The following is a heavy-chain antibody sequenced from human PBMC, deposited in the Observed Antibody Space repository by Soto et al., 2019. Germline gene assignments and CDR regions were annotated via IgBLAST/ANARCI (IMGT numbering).Heavy chain of an antibody. D-gene: IGHD6-13*01. J-gene: IGHJ4*02. CDR2: MNPNSGNT. CDR1: GYTFTSHD. V-gene: IGHV1-8*01. CDR3: ARERSAAADY. Sequence: QVQLVQSGAEVKKPGASVKVSCKASGYTFTSHDINWVRQATGQGLEWMGWMNPNSGNTGYAQEFQDRVTMTRNPSISTAHMELSSLRTEDTAIYFCARERSAAADYWGQGTLVTVSS.